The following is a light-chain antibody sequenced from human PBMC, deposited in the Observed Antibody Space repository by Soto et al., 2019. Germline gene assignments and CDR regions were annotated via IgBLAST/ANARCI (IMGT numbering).Light chain of an antibody. CDR1: QSVSSK. V-gene: IGKV3-15*01. Sequence: EIVMTQSPAALSVSQGEGATLSCRASQSVSSKLAWYQQKPGQSPRLLIYGTSTRATGIPARFSGSGSGTEFTLTISSLQSEDFAVYYCHQYNFWPTFGQGTKVDI. J-gene: IGKJ1*01. CDR2: GTS. CDR3: HQYNFWPT.